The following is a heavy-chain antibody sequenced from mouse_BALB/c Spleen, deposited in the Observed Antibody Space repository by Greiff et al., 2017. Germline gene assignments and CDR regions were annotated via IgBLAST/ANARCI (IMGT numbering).Heavy chain of an antibody. V-gene: IGHV7-3*02. Sequence: EVQRVESGGGLVQPGGSLRLSCATSGFTFTDYYMSWVRQPPGKALEWLGFIRNKANGYTTEYSASVKGRFTISRDNSQSILYLRMSTRRAEDSSSYYCARDMGDGYDYWGQGTTLTVSS. D-gene: IGHD2-3*01. J-gene: IGHJ2*01. CDR1: GFTFTDYY. CDR3: ARDMGDGYDY. CDR2: IRNKANGYTT.